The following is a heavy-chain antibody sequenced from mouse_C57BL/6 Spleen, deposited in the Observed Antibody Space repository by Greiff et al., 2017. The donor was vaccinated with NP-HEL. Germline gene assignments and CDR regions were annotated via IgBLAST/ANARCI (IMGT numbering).Heavy chain of an antibody. V-gene: IGHV1-26*01. CDR1: GYTFTDYY. D-gene: IGHD1-1*01. Sequence: VQLQQSGPELVKPGASVKISCKASGYTFTDYYMNWVKQSHGKSLEWIGDINPNNGGTSYNQKFKGKATLTVDKSSSTAYMELRSLTSEDSAVYYCARATGQDYWGQGTLVTVSA. CDR2: INPNNGGT. J-gene: IGHJ3*01. CDR3: ARATGQDY.